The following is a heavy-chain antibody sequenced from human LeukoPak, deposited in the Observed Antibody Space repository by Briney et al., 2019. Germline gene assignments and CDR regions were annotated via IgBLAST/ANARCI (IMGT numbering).Heavy chain of an antibody. Sequence: GGSLRLSCAASGFTFDDYAMHWVRQAPGKGLKCVSGISWNSGSIGYADSVKGRFTISRDNAKNSLYLQMNSLRAEDTALYYCAKGTAMVRDYFDYWGQGTLVTVSS. D-gene: IGHD3-10*01. CDR3: AKGTAMVRDYFDY. CDR2: ISWNSGSI. J-gene: IGHJ4*02. V-gene: IGHV3-9*01. CDR1: GFTFDDYA.